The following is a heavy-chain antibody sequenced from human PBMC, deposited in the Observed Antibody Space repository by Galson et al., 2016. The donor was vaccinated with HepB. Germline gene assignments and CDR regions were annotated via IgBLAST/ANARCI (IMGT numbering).Heavy chain of an antibody. CDR3: AKDTAGGGDYRGLELSPFEI. J-gene: IGHJ3*02. D-gene: IGHD4-17*01. CDR2: IIPIFGTT. V-gene: IGHV1-69*13. CDR1: GGTFSSYA. Sequence: SVKVSCKASGGTFSSYAISWVRQAPGQGLEWMGGIIPIFGTTNYAQKFQGRVTITADESTSTAYLELSSLRYDDTAVYSCAKDTAGGGDYRGLELSPFEIWGEETMVTVSS.